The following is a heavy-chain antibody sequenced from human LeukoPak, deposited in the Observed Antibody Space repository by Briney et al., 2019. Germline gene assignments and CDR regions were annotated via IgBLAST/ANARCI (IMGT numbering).Heavy chain of an antibody. D-gene: IGHD3-22*01. CDR3: VRSHYYYDSSGYYYFDY. Sequence: PPASVKVSCKASGGTFSSYAISWVRQAPGQGLEWMGGIIPIFGTANYAQKFQGRVTITADESTSTAYMELSSLRSEDTAVYYCVRSHYYYDSSGYYYFDYWGQGTLVTVSS. J-gene: IGHJ4*02. CDR1: GGTFSSYA. V-gene: IGHV1-69*13. CDR2: IIPIFGTA.